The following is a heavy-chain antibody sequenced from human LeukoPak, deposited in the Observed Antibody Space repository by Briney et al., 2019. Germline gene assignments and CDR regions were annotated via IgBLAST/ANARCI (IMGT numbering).Heavy chain of an antibody. D-gene: IGHD3-3*01. V-gene: IGHV3-21*01. CDR1: GFTFSSYC. J-gene: IGHJ4*02. Sequence: GGSLRLSCAASGFTFSSYCMNWVRQAPGKGLEWVSSISTSSIYIYYADSLEGRFTISRDNAKNSLYLQMNSLRAEDTAVYYCARGSAAYYDFWSGYSAENFDYWGQGTLVTVSS. CDR2: ISTSSIYI. CDR3: ARGSAAYYDFWSGYSAENFDY.